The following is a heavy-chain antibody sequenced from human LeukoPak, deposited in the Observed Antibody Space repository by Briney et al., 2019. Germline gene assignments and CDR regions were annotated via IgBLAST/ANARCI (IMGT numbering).Heavy chain of an antibody. CDR2: ISYDGSNK. Sequence: GGSLRLSCAASGFTFSSYAMHWVRQAPGKGLEWMAVISYDGSNKYYADSVKGRFTISRDNSKNTLYLQMNSLRAEDTAVYYCARGAEAMVRGGGGYWGQGTLVTVSS. CDR3: ARGAEAMVRGGGGY. CDR1: GFTFSSYA. J-gene: IGHJ4*02. D-gene: IGHD3-10*01. V-gene: IGHV3-30-3*01.